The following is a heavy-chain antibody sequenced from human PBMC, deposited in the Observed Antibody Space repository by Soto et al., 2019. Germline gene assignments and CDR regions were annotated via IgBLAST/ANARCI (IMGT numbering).Heavy chain of an antibody. J-gene: IGHJ4*02. CDR2: IKQDGSEK. Sequence: GGSLRLSCAASGFTFSSYWMSWVRQAPGKGLEWVANIKQDGSEKYYVDSVKGRFTISRDNAKNSLYLQMNSLRAEDTAVYYCASVISYGDFDSGFDYWGQGTLVTVSS. CDR3: ASVISYGDFDSGFDY. CDR1: GFTFSSYW. D-gene: IGHD4-17*01. V-gene: IGHV3-7*01.